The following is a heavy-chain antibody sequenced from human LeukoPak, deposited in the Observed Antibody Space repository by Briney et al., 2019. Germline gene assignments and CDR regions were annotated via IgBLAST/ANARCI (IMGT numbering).Heavy chain of an antibody. CDR3: ARASSITTGGVGSFDY. J-gene: IGHJ4*02. CDR2: INHSGST. D-gene: IGHD6-13*01. Sequence: PSETLSLTCAVYGGSFSGNYWTWIRQPPGKRLEWVGEINHSGSTNYNPSLKSRVTISVDTSENQFSLKLSSVTAADTAVYYCARASSITTGGVGSFDYWGQGTLVTVSS. V-gene: IGHV4-34*01. CDR1: GGSFSGNY.